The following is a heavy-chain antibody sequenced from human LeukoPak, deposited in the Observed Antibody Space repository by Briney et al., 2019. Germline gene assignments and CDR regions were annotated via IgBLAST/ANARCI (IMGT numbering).Heavy chain of an antibody. D-gene: IGHD6-19*01. CDR1: GFTISTTGVG. Sequence: SVPTLVTPPQTLTLTCTFSGFTISTTGVGVGWIRQPPGKVLEWLAPISWTDDKRYTPSLKSRLTITKDTSKNQVVLTMTNMDPVDTATYYCAHTDSPGYSSGMYVNNWFDPWGQGTLVTVSS. V-gene: IGHV2-5*01. CDR3: AHTDSPGYSSGMYVNNWFDP. CDR2: ISWTDDK. J-gene: IGHJ5*02.